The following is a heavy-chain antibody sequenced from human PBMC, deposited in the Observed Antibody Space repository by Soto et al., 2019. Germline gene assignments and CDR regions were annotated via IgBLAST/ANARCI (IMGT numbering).Heavy chain of an antibody. CDR1: GFTFSSYS. D-gene: IGHD3-3*01. CDR2: ISSSSSYI. Sequence: EVQLVESGGGLVKPGGSLRLSCAASGFTFSSYSMNWVRQAPGKGLEWVSSISSSSSYIYYADSVKGRFTISRDNAKNSLYLQMNSLRAKDTAVYYCARDNDFWSGFELGYWGQGTLVTVSS. V-gene: IGHV3-21*01. CDR3: ARDNDFWSGFELGY. J-gene: IGHJ4*02.